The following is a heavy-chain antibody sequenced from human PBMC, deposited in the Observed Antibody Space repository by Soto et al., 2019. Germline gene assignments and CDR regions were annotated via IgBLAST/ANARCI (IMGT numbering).Heavy chain of an antibody. J-gene: IGHJ4*02. Sequence: GGSLRLSCAASGFTFSSYVMSWVRQAPWKGLDWVSSLSGSGGSRYYADSVKGRFTISRDNSKNTLYLQMNSLRAEDTAVYYCVKGLGETGTTAMFYFDPWGQGTLVTVSS. CDR3: VKGLGETGTTAMFYFDP. CDR1: GFTFSSYV. D-gene: IGHD1-7*01. V-gene: IGHV3-23*01. CDR2: LSGSGGSR.